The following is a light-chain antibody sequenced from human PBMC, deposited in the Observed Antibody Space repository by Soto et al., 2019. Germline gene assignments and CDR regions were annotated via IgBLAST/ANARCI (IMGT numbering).Light chain of an antibody. CDR2: EVT. Sequence: QSALTQPASVSGSPGQSITISCTGTSSDVGSHNFVSWYQQRPGKAPKLMIFEVTNRPSGISNRFSASKSGNSASLTISGLQPEDEANYYCGSYTSSSTLVFGAGTKLTVL. CDR1: SSDVGSHNF. J-gene: IGLJ3*02. CDR3: GSYTSSSTLV. V-gene: IGLV2-14*02.